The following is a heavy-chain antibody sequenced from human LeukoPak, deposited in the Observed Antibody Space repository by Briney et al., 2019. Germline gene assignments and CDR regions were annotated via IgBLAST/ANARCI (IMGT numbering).Heavy chain of an antibody. Sequence: PGGSLRLSCAASGFTFSSYSMNWVRQAPGKGLEWVSSISSSSSYIYYADSVKGRFTISRDNAKNSLYLQMNSLRAEDTAVYYCARQADCSSTSCLYYFDYWGQGTLVTVSS. CDR1: GFTFSSYS. V-gene: IGHV3-21*01. D-gene: IGHD2-2*01. J-gene: IGHJ4*02. CDR2: ISSSSSYI. CDR3: ARQADCSSTSCLYYFDY.